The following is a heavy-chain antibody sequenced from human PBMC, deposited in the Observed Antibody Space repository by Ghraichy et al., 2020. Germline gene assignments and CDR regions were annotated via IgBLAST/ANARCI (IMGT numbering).Heavy chain of an antibody. D-gene: IGHD5-18*01. Sequence: SVKVSCKASGGTFSSYTISWVRQAPGQGLEWMGRIIPILGIANYAQKFQGRVTITADKSTSTAYMELSSLRSEDTAVYYCARWADTAIAPIYYGMDVWGQGTTVTVSS. CDR3: ARWADTAIAPIYYGMDV. CDR2: IIPILGIA. J-gene: IGHJ6*02. V-gene: IGHV1-69*02. CDR1: GGTFSSYT.